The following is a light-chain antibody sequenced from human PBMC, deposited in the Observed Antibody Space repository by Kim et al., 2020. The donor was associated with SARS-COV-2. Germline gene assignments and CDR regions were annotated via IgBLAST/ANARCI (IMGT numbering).Light chain of an antibody. CDR3: QSYDNSLSGVI. V-gene: IGLV1-40*01. Sequence: QSVLTQPPSVSGAPGQRVTISCTGSGSNIGAVKEVHWYQQLPGTAPKLLIYGNFNRPSGVPDRFSGSKSGTSASLAITGLQPEDEADYYCQSYDNSLSGVIFGGGTQLTVL. CDR1: GSNIGAVKE. J-gene: IGLJ2*01. CDR2: GNF.